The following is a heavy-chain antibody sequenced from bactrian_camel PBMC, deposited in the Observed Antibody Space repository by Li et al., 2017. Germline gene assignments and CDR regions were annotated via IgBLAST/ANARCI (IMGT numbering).Heavy chain of an antibody. V-gene: IGHV3S53*01. CDR2: IRTDGFK. D-gene: IGHD1*01. J-gene: IGHJ4*01. Sequence: HVQLVESGGETVQAGGSLRLSCAASGYTSSVNFLGWFRQPPGKEREGVAAIRTDGFKNYGDSARDRFIISSDNANNILYLEMSDLKPEDTAMYYCAADPGSYNRPFGTWLQPTQYKYWGQGTQVTVS. CDR3: AADPGSYNRPFGTWLQPTQYKY. CDR1: GYTSSVNF.